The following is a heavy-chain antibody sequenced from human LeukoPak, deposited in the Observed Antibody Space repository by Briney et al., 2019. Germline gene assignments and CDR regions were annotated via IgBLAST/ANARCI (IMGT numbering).Heavy chain of an antibody. CDR2: INPNSGGT. CDR1: GYTFTGYY. J-gene: IGHJ5*02. Sequence: ASVKVSCKASGYTFTGYYMHWVRQAPGQGLEWMGWINPNSGGTNYAQKFQGRVTMTRDTSISTAYMELSRLRSDDTAVYYCARGRTSSYLGQGIYCTNGVCYYPNWCDPWGQGTLVTVSS. V-gene: IGHV1-2*02. D-gene: IGHD2-8*01. CDR3: ARGRTSSYLGQGIYCTNGVCYYPNWCDP.